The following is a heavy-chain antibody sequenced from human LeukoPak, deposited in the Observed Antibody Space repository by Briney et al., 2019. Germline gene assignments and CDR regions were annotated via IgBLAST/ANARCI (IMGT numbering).Heavy chain of an antibody. V-gene: IGHV3-30*18. J-gene: IGHJ4*02. Sequence: GGSLRLSCAASGFTFSSYGMHWVRQAPGKGLEWVAVISDDGSNKYCADSVKGRFTISRDNSKNTMFLLMSSLRAEDTAVYYCAKSGSGSGYYAFDYWGQGALVTVYS. CDR1: GFTFSSYG. CDR3: AKSGSGSGYYAFDY. CDR2: ISDDGSNK. D-gene: IGHD3-22*01.